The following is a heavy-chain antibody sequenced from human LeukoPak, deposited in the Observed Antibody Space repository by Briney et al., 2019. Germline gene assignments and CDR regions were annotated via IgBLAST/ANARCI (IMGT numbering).Heavy chain of an antibody. CDR1: GYTFTGYY. Sequence: ASVKVSCKASGYTFTGYYIHWVRQAPGQGLEWMGRINPNTGGTNYAQKFQGRVTMTRDTSITTAYMELSRLTSDDTDIYYCAKVPPSITAAGNWLDPWGQGALVTVSS. J-gene: IGHJ5*02. D-gene: IGHD6-13*01. V-gene: IGHV1-2*05. CDR3: AKVPPSITAAGNWLDP. CDR2: INPNTGGT.